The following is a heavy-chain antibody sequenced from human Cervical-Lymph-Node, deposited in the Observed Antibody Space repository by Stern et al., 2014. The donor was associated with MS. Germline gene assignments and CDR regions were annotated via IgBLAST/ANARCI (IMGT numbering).Heavy chain of an antibody. CDR3: ARGDRGWSSDY. CDR2: SSVSNGHA. J-gene: IGHJ4*02. CDR1: GYPFTSYG. Sequence: QVQLVQSGAQVKKPGASVKVSCKASGYPFTSYGITWVRQAPGQGLEWVGWSSVSNGHAHYAQNVQGRVTMTTDASTSTASMELRSLRSDDRAVYYCARGDRGWSSDYWGQGTLVTVSS. V-gene: IGHV1-18*01. D-gene: IGHD6-19*01.